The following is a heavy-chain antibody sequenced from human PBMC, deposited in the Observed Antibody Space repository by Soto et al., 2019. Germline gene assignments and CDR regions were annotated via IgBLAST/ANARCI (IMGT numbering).Heavy chain of an antibody. D-gene: IGHD3-3*01. CDR1: GGTFSSYA. CDR3: ARNDFWSGQYYYYGMDV. J-gene: IGHJ6*02. V-gene: IGHV1-69*13. CDR2: IIPIFGTA. Sequence: SVKVSCKASGGTFSSYAISWVRQAPGQGLEWMGGIIPIFGTANYAQKFQGRVTITADESTSTAYMELSSLRSEDTAVYYCARNDFWSGQYYYYGMDVWGQGTTVTVSS.